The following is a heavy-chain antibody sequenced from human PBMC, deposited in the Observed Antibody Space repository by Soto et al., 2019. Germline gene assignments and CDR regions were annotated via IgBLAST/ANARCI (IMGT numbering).Heavy chain of an antibody. Sequence: KPSETMSLTCAVYGGSLSGHYWSWIRQPPRKGLGWIGEINHSGSTNYKSPRKSRITISVDTSKTQFPLKRSSVTATDAAVYYCARTGWIRGGALYWGQGTMVTVSS. J-gene: IGHJ4*02. D-gene: IGHD3-16*01. CDR3: ARTGWIRGGALY. CDR1: GGSLSGHY. CDR2: INHSGST. V-gene: IGHV4-34*01.